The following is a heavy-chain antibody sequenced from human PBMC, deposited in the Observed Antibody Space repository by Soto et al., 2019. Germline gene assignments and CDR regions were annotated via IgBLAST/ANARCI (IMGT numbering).Heavy chain of an antibody. CDR3: ARHLPYSSSSFSS. D-gene: IGHD6-6*01. Sequence: SETLSLTCSVSGESVSSSTYFWGWIRQPPGKGLEWIGSFYYPGTTYYNPSLKSRVTISADTSKNHFSLTLTSVTATDTAVYYCARHLPYSSSSFSSWGQGTLVTVSS. CDR1: GESVSSSTYF. CDR2: FYYPGTT. J-gene: IGHJ5*02. V-gene: IGHV4-39*01.